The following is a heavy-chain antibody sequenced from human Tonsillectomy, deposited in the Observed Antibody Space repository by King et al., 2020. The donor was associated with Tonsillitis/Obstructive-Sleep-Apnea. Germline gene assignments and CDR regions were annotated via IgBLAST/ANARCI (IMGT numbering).Heavy chain of an antibody. V-gene: IGHV4-31*03. CDR1: GGSISSGGYY. J-gene: IGHJ4*02. Sequence: VQLQESGPGLVKPSQTLSLTCTVSGGSISSGGYYWTWIRQHPGKGLQWIGYIYYSGSTYYNPSLKSRVTISVDTSKNQFSLKLSSVTAADTAVFYCARGRPLYCSSSSCYPGGSFDYWGQGTLVTVSS. D-gene: IGHD2-2*01. CDR2: IYYSGST. CDR3: ARGRPLYCSSSSCYPGGSFDY.